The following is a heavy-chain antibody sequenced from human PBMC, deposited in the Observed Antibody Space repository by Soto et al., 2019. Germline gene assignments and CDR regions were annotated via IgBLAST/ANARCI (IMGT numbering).Heavy chain of an antibody. CDR2: IYYSGTT. Sequence: LSLTCTVSGGSISSADYYWSWIRQSPGKGLEWIGYIYYSGTTYYNPSLMSRVTISVDTSKNQFSLRLYSVTAADTAVYYCARELRFYYYGVDVWGQGTTVTVS. CDR3: ARELRFYYYGVDV. J-gene: IGHJ6*02. V-gene: IGHV4-30-4*01. D-gene: IGHD4-17*01. CDR1: GGSISSADYY.